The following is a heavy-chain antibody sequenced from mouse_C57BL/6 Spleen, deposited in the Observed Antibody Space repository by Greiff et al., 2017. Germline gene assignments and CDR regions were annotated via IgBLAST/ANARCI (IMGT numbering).Heavy chain of an antibody. V-gene: IGHV1-15*01. J-gene: IGHJ4*01. CDR1: GYTFTDYE. Sequence: QVQLQQSGAELVRPGASVTLSCKASGYTFTDYEMHWVKQTPVHGLEWIGAIDPETGGTAYNQKFKGKAILTADKSSSTAYMELRSLTSEDSAVYYCTRRGIYYDYWGAMDYWGQGTSVTVSS. CDR3: TRRGIYYDYWGAMDY. CDR2: IDPETGGT. D-gene: IGHD2-4*01.